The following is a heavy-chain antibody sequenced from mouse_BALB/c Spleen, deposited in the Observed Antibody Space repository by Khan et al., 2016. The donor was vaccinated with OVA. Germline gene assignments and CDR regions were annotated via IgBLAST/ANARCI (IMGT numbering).Heavy chain of an antibody. CDR1: GYSITSDYA. CDR2: INHSGST. J-gene: IGHJ1*01. Sequence: EVQLQESGPGLVKPSQSLSLTCTVTGYSITSDYAWNWIRQFPGNKLEWMGYINHSGSTSYNPSLKSRISITRDTSKNQFFLQLNSVTTEDTATYYCAIYAENWYFDVWGAGTTVTVSS. D-gene: IGHD1-1*01. CDR3: AIYAENWYFDV. V-gene: IGHV3-2*02.